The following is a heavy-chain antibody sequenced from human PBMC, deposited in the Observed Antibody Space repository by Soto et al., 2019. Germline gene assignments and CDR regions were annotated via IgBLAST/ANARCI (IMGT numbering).Heavy chain of an antibody. CDR2: ISGSGDNT. CDR3: AKEVGDYYDSSGSWFDP. D-gene: IGHD3-22*01. V-gene: IGHV3-23*01. J-gene: IGHJ5*02. Sequence: EVQLLESGGGLVQPGGSLRLSCAASGFTFSSYVMSWVRQAPGKGLEWVSGISGSGDNTYYADSVKGRFTISRDNSKNTLFLQMNDLRAEDTPLYFGAKEVGDYYDSSGSWFDPWGQGTLVTLSS. CDR1: GFTFSSYV.